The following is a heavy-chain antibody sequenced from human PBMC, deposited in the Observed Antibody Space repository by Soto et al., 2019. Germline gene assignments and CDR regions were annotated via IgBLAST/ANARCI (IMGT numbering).Heavy chain of an antibody. CDR2: IYPGDSDT. CDR1: GYSFTSYW. Sequence: GESLKISCKGSGYSFTSYWIGWVRQMPGKGLEWMGIIYPGDSDTRYSPSFQGQVTISADKSISTAYLQWSSLKASDTAMYYCARLPDRSCTNGVCHDPGFDIWGQGTMVTVS. CDR3: ARLPDRSCTNGVCHDPGFDI. J-gene: IGHJ3*02. V-gene: IGHV5-51*01. D-gene: IGHD2-8*01.